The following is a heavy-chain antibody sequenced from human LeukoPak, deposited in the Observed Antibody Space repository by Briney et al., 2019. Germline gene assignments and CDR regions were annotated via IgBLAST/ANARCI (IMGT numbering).Heavy chain of an antibody. V-gene: IGHV3-23*01. CDR2: VIGSCGST. J-gene: IGHJ6*03. D-gene: IGHD3-10*01. CDR3: AKGATMVRGGIYYYYYYMDV. CDR1: GFTLSGSA. Sequence: GGSLGHSCAASGFTLSGSALHWVRQAPGKGLEGVSAVIGSCGSTYYADSVKGRFTISRDNSKNTLYLQMNSLRAEDTAVYYCAKGATMVRGGIYYYYYYMDVWGKGTTVTISS.